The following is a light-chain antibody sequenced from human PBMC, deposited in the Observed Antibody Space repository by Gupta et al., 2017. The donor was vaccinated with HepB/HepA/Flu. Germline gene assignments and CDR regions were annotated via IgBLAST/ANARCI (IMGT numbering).Light chain of an antibody. J-gene: IGKJ1*01. V-gene: IGKV3-20*01. CDR2: GAS. CDR3: QQYGGAPRT. CDR1: QSVTTN. Sequence: EILLMQSPGTLSLSPGERATLTCRATQSVTTNLAWYQQKPGQAPRLIIYGASKRAAGVPDRFSGSGPGTDFILTISRLEPEDLAVYYCQQYGGAPRTFGQGTKVETK.